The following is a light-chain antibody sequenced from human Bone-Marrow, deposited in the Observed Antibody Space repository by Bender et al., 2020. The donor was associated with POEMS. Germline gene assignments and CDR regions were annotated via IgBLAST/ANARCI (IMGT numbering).Light chain of an antibody. Sequence: QSALTQPPSASGSPGQSVTISCTGTSTDVGNYNLVSWYQQRPGRAPKLIIYEVTQRPSGVSDRFSGSRSGNTATLTISGLQTEDEADYFCSSYAGSTIYWVFGGGTKLTVL. J-gene: IGLJ3*02. CDR2: EVT. CDR1: STDVGNYNL. CDR3: SSYAGSTIYWV. V-gene: IGLV2-23*02.